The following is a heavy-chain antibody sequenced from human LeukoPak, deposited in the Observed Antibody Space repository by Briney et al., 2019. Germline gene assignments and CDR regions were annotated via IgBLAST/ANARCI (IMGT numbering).Heavy chain of an antibody. CDR2: ISSSGSYK. CDR1: GFTFSSYG. J-gene: IGHJ5*02. D-gene: IGHD6-6*01. V-gene: IGHV3-21*01. Sequence: GGSLRLSCSTSGFTFSSYGIYWVRQAPGKGLEWVSSISSSGSYKYYADSVKGRFTISRDNAKNSLYLQMNSLRAEDTAVYYCARAPYSSSSEFDPWGQGTLVTVSS. CDR3: ARAPYSSSSEFDP.